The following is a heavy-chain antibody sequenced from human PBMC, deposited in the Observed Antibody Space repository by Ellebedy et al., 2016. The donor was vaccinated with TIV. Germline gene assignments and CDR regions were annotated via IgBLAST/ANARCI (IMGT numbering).Heavy chain of an antibody. D-gene: IGHD3-3*01. V-gene: IGHV3-7*01. CDR3: ARAVGGSGAY. CDR1: GFTFSSYW. Sequence: GGSLRLSXAASGFTFSSYWMHWVRQAPGKGLEWVANIKPDGSGKYYVDSVRGRFTISRDNAKNSLYLQMNSLRAEDTAVYYCARAVGGSGAYWGQGTLVTVPS. CDR2: IKPDGSGK. J-gene: IGHJ4*02.